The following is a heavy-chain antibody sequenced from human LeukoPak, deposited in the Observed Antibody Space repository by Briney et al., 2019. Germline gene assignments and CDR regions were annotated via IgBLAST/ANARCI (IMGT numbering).Heavy chain of an antibody. CDR1: GFSLSDYD. Sequence: GGSLRLSCAASGFSLSDYDTNWIRHAPEKGLEWISYISSSGSTIYYADFVKGRFTISRDNAKNSLYLQMNSLRAEDTAVYYCARGASSWYMGWFDTWGQGTLLTVSS. V-gene: IGHV3-11*01. D-gene: IGHD6-13*01. J-gene: IGHJ5*02. CDR3: ARGASSWYMGWFDT. CDR2: ISSSGSTI.